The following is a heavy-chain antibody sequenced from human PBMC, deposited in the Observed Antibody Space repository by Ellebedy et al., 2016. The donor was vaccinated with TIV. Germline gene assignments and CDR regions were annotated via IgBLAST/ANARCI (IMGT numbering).Heavy chain of an antibody. D-gene: IGHD3-10*01. CDR3: ASPPGVVAL. J-gene: IGHJ4*02. CDR2: IKQDGSEK. Sequence: PGGSLRLSCAASGFTFSDYWMSWVRQTPGKGLEWVANIKQDGSEKYYMDSVEGRFTISRDNAKNSLFLQMNSLRAEDTAVYYCASPPGVVALWGQGTLVTVSS. CDR1: GFTFSDYW. V-gene: IGHV3-7*03.